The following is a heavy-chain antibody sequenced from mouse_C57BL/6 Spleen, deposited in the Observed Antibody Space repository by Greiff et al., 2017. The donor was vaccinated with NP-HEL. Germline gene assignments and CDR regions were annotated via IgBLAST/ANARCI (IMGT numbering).Heavy chain of an antibody. CDR3: TGTGRRGDY. Sequence: EVMLVESGGGLVQPGGSMKLSCVASGFTFSNYWMNWVRQSPEKGLEWVAQIRLKSDNYATHYAESVKGRFTISRDDSKSSVYLQMNNLRAEDTGIYYCTGTGRRGDYWGQGTTLTVSS. CDR2: IRLKSDNYAT. J-gene: IGHJ2*01. V-gene: IGHV6-3*01. D-gene: IGHD4-1*01. CDR1: GFTFSNYW.